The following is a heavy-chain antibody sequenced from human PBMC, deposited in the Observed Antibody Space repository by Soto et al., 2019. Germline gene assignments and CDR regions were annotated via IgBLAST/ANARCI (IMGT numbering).Heavy chain of an antibody. J-gene: IGHJ5*02. CDR1: GGSISSYY. Sequence: SETLSLTCTVSGGSISSYYWSWIRQPPGKGLEWIGYIYYSGSTNYNPSLKSRVTISVDTSKNQFSLKLSSVTAADTAVYYCARVLTVDSSSWYWFDPWGQGTLVTVSS. D-gene: IGHD6-13*01. V-gene: IGHV4-59*01. CDR2: IYYSGST. CDR3: ARVLTVDSSSWYWFDP.